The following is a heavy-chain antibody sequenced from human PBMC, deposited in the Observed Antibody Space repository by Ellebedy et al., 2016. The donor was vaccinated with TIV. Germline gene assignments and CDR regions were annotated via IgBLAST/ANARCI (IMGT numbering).Heavy chain of an antibody. CDR2: ISSSSSYI. D-gene: IGHD2-21*02. J-gene: IGHJ4*02. CDR3: AKMGEIPAYCGGDCYWDDY. Sequence: GESLKISXAASGFTFSSYSMNWVRQAPGKGLEWVSSISSSSSYIYYADSVKGRFTISRDNAKNSLYLQMNSLRAEDTAVYYCAKMGEIPAYCGGDCYWDDYWGQGTLVTVSS. CDR1: GFTFSSYS. V-gene: IGHV3-21*01.